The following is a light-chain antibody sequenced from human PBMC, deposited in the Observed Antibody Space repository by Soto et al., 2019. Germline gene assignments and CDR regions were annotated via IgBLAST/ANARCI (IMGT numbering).Light chain of an antibody. CDR3: QQYNNWPLT. CDR2: GAS. CDR1: QSVSNN. Sequence: EIVMTQSPATLSVSPGERATLSCRASQSVSNNLAWYQQQPGQAPRLLIYGASTRATGFPARFSGSGSGTEFTLTISSLQSEDFAVYYCQQYNNWPLTFGGGTKVDIK. J-gene: IGKJ4*01. V-gene: IGKV3-15*01.